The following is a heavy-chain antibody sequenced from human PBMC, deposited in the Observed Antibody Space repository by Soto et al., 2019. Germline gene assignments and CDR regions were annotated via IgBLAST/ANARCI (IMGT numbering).Heavy chain of an antibody. D-gene: IGHD3-16*02. CDR1: GFTFSNAW. Sequence: GSLRLSCAASGFTFSNAWMSWVRQAPGKGLEWVGRIKSKTDGGTTDYAAPVKGRFTISRDDSKNTLYLQMNSLKTEDTAVYYCTADLGELSSYSHFDYWGQGTLVTVSS. J-gene: IGHJ4*02. CDR2: IKSKTDGGTT. V-gene: IGHV3-15*01. CDR3: TADLGELSSYSHFDY.